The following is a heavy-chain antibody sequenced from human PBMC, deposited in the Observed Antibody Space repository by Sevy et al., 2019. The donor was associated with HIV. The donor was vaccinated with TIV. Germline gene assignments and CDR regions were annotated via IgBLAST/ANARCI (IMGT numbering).Heavy chain of an antibody. J-gene: IGHJ6*02. CDR3: VKNGGVRRRNYYYYMDL. V-gene: IGHV3-23*01. CDR2: ITGSGGST. D-gene: IGHD3-16*01. Sequence: GGSLRLSCAASGFTLSSYAMTWVRQTPRKGLEWVSTITGSGGSTNYADSLKGRFTISTDNSKSVPYLQMNFLRAEDTAVYYCVKNGGVRRRNYYYYMDLWGQGTTVTVSS. CDR1: GFTLSSYA.